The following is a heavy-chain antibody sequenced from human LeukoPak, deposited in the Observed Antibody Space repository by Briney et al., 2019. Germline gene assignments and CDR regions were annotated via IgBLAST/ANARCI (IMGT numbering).Heavy chain of an antibody. CDR2: INPNSGGT. V-gene: IGHV1-2*06. CDR3: ARDRPSIAARPDYYYYYNYMDV. Sequence: ASVKVSCTASGYTFTGYYMHWVRQAPGHGLEWIGRINPNSGGTNYAQKCQGRVTMTRETSISTAYMEQSRLRSDDTAVYYCARDRPSIAARPDYYYYYNYMDVWGKGTTVTVSS. D-gene: IGHD6-6*01. J-gene: IGHJ6*03. CDR1: GYTFTGYY.